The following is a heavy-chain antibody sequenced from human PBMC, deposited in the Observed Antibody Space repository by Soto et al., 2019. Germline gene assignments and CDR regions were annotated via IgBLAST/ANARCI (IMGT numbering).Heavy chain of an antibody. V-gene: IGHV1-18*01. Sequence: QIQLVQSGTEVKRSGASVKVSCKTSGYSFTTYGLSWVRQAPGRGLEWVGWISGYNGNTNYAQKFQGTVILTTDTPTTTGYMEIKSLSSDDTAVYYCVRDTYYYHSSGPAPFEYWSQGTQVTVSS. CDR1: GYSFTTYG. D-gene: IGHD3-22*01. CDR2: ISGYNGNT. CDR3: VRDTYYYHSSGPAPFEY. J-gene: IGHJ4*02.